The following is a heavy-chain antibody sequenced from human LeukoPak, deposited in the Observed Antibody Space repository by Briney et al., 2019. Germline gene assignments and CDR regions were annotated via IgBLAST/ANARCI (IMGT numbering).Heavy chain of an antibody. CDR1: GGSFSGYY. V-gene: IGHV4-34*01. Sequence: PSETLSLTCAVYGGSFSGYYWSWIRQPPGKGLEWIGEIYYSGSTNYNPSLKSRVTISVDTSKNQYSLKLSSVTAADTAVYCCARERSGYYDYWGQGTLVTVSS. CDR2: IYYSGST. D-gene: IGHD3-3*01. CDR3: ARERSGYYDY. J-gene: IGHJ4*02.